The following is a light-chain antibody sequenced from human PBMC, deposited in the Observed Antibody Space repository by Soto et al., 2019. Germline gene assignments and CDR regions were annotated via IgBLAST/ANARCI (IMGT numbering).Light chain of an antibody. J-gene: IGKJ5*01. Sequence: TVLSQYPGTLSLSPGDRATLSCRASQRVSSNVAWYQQKPGQAPRLLIYDASTRATGIPDRFSGGGSGTDFTLTISRLEPEDFALHFCQQYASSAPWTFGQGTRLEIK. CDR2: DAS. V-gene: IGKV3-20*01. CDR3: QQYASSAPWT. CDR1: QRVSSN.